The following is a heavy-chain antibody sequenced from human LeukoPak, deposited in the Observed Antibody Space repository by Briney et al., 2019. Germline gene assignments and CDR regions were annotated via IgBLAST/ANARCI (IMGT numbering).Heavy chain of an antibody. J-gene: IGHJ4*02. CDR1: AFTFSTYS. V-gene: IGHV3-21*04. CDR2: ISSSSSYI. Sequence: PGGSLRLSCSASAFTFSTYSMNWVRQAPGKGLEWVSSISSSSSYIYYAGSVEGRFTISRDNSKNTLYLQMNSLRAEDTAVYYCANPPPFYGSGRFDYWGQGTLVTVSS. D-gene: IGHD3-10*01. CDR3: ANPPPFYGSGRFDY.